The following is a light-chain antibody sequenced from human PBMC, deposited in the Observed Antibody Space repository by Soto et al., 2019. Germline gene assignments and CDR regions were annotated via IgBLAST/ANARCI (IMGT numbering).Light chain of an antibody. J-gene: IGLJ1*01. CDR1: SSPVGGYHY. CDR2: AVS. V-gene: IGLV2-11*01. CDR3: CSYAGRYTYV. Sequence: QSVLNQPRSVSGSPGQSVTISCTGTSSPVGGYHYVSWYQQFPGKAPKLMIYAVSQRPSGVPDRFSGSESGNTASLTISGLQADDEADYYCCSYAGRYTYVFGSGTKVTVL.